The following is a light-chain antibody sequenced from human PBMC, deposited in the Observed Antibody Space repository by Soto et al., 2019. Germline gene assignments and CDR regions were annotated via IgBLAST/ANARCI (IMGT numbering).Light chain of an antibody. CDR2: DVT. V-gene: IGLV2-11*01. Sequence: QSVLTQPRSVSGSPGQTATISCTGTANDVGGHNYVSWYQQHPGEAPKLLIYDVTERPAGVPDRFSGSKSGNTASLTISGLQTEVESYYCGYSYVRTYTFVFGTGIKFAGL. CDR3: YSYVRTYTFV. CDR1: ANDVGGHNY. J-gene: IGLJ1*01.